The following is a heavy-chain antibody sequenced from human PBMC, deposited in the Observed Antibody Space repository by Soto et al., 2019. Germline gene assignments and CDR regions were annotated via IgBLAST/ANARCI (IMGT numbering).Heavy chain of an antibody. CDR3: PRGAPPYCGGDCYFDF. CDR2: IIPSLGRP. D-gene: IGHD2-21*02. V-gene: IGHV1-69*01. Sequence: QVQLVQSGAEVKKPGSWVKVSCKASGGTFNSYGFNWVRQAPGXGLKMLVGIIPSLGRPNYAQNFQARVTTPADDSTSTAYMESSSPTYHDTAIYYCPRGAPPYCGGDCYFDFWGQGSLVTGS. J-gene: IGHJ4*02. CDR1: GGTFNSYG.